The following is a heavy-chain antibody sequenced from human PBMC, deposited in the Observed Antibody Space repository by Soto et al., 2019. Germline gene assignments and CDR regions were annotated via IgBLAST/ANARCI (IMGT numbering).Heavy chain of an antibody. CDR2: IYYTGST. CDR3: VRHRGFGTGKSCVLENFSYVDV. Sequence: QVQLQESGPGLVKPSETLSLTCTVSGGSISSYYWSWLRQPPGKGLEWIGYIYYTGSTTYNPSLKSRVTISADTSKNQLSLNLSSVTAADPALYYCVRHRGFGTGKSCVLENFSYVDVGCIGTTVTVSS. J-gene: IGHJ6*04. D-gene: IGHD2-8*02. V-gene: IGHV4-59*08. CDR1: GGSISSYY.